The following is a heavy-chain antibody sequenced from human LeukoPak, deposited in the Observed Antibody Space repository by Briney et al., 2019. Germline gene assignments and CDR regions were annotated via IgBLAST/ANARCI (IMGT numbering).Heavy chain of an antibody. CDR1: GFTFSSYS. V-gene: IGHV3-21*01. J-gene: IGHJ4*02. CDR3: ARDSIAVAGTDY. Sequence: GGSLRLSCAASGFTFSSYSMNWVRQAPGKGLEWVSSISSSSSYIYYADSVKGRFTISRDNAKNSLYLQMNSLRAEDTAVYYCARDSIAVAGTDYWGQGTLVTVSS. CDR2: ISSSSSYI. D-gene: IGHD6-19*01.